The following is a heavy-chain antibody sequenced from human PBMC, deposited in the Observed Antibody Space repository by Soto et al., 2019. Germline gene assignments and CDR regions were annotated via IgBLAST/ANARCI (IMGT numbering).Heavy chain of an antibody. V-gene: IGHV1-69*01. J-gene: IGHJ4*02. CDR3: ATPGLGVPSRPYFDN. CDR1: GGTFSGYA. Sequence: QLVQSGSELKKPGSSVKVSCQASGGTFSGYALTWVRQAPGQGLEWMGEFVPLFGTTNYAKKFPGRITITADESTRTAYMELNTLTSDDTAVYYCATPGLGVPSRPYFDNWGQGTLVVVSS. CDR2: FVPLFGTT.